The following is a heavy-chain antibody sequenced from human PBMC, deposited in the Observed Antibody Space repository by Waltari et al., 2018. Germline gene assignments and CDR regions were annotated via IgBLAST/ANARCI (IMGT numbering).Heavy chain of an antibody. J-gene: IGHJ3*02. CDR2: TIPIFGSP. V-gene: IGHV1-69*12. CDR1: GGNFGRYA. Sequence: QVQLVQSGAEVKKPGSALRVPCRASGGNFGRYAITWVRQAPGQGLEWMGGTIPIFGSPMYAPKFQGRVSITADELTYTVYMELNSLRSDDTAIYYCARRKLGEAFDIWGQGTMVIVSS. CDR3: ARRKLGEAFDI. D-gene: IGHD3-16*01.